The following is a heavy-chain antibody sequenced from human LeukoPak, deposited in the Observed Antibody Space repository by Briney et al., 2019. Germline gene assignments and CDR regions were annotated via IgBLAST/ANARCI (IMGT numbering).Heavy chain of an antibody. CDR3: AKDISRGSGSWTLFYYYGMDV. Sequence: PGRSLRLSCAASGFTFDDYAMHWVRHAPGKGLEWVSGISWNSGSIGYADSVKGRFTISRDNAKNSLYLQMNSLRAEDTALYYCAKDISRGSGSWTLFYYYGMDVWGQGTTVTVSS. V-gene: IGHV3-9*01. J-gene: IGHJ6*02. CDR1: GFTFDDYA. D-gene: IGHD3-10*01. CDR2: ISWNSGSI.